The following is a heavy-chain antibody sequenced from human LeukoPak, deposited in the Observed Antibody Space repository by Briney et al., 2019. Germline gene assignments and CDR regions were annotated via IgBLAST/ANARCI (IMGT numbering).Heavy chain of an antibody. CDR2: IYYSGST. J-gene: IGHJ5*02. CDR1: GGSISSGGYY. D-gene: IGHD6-25*01. Sequence: SQTLSLTYTVSGGSISSGGYYWSWIRQHPGKGLEWIGYIYYSGSTYYNPSLKSRVTISVDTSKNQFSLRLSSVTAADTAVYYCARVIDNSSGTLFDPWGQGTLVTVSS. V-gene: IGHV4-31*03. CDR3: ARVIDNSSGTLFDP.